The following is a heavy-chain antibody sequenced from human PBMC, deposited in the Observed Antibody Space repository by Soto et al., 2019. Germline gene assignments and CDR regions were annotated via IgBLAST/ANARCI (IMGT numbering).Heavy chain of an antibody. Sequence: PGGSLRLSCAASGFTFSGSAMHWVRQASGKGLEWVGRIRSKANSYATAYAASVKGRFTISRDDSKNTAYLQMNSLKTEDTAVYYCTRRAAAAAVVPYGMDVWGQGTTVTV. V-gene: IGHV3-73*01. CDR3: TRRAAAAAVVPYGMDV. D-gene: IGHD6-13*01. CDR2: IRSKANSYAT. CDR1: GFTFSGSA. J-gene: IGHJ6*02.